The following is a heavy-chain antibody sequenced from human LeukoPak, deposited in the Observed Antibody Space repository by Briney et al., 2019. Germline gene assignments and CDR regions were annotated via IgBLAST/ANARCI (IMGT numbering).Heavy chain of an antibody. CDR2: ISGSGVST. D-gene: IGHD5-18*01. CDR1: GFTFSTYA. Sequence: GGSLRLSCAASGFTFSTYAMSWVRQAPGKGLEWVSAISGSGVSTYYADSVKGRFTISRDNSKITLYLQMNSLRAEDAAVYYCAKGRSYGQFDYWAREPWSPSPQ. CDR3: AKGRSYGQFDY. V-gene: IGHV3-23*01. J-gene: IGHJ4*02.